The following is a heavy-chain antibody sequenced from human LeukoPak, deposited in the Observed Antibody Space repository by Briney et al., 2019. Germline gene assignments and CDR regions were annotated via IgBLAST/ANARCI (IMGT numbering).Heavy chain of an antibody. D-gene: IGHD3-16*01. CDR3: GKEGGSGAPFDY. V-gene: IGHV3-23*01. J-gene: IGHJ4*02. CDR2: ISASGSNK. CDR1: GFTFSSYG. Sequence: PGGSLRLSCAASGFTFSSYGMNWVRQAPGQGLEWVSAISASGSNKYYADSVKGRFTISRDNFQDTLYLQMSSLRAEDTAVYFCGKEGGSGAPFDYWGQGTLVTVSS.